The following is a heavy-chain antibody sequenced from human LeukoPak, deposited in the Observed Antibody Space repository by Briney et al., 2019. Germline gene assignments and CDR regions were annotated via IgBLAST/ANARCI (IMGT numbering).Heavy chain of an antibody. V-gene: IGHV3-21*01. D-gene: IGHD1-20*01. CDR2: ISTSSSFI. J-gene: IGHJ4*02. CDR1: GFTLSYYT. CDR3: ARDDNWNDKPFDH. Sequence: PGGSLRLSCAASGFTLSYYTMNWVRQAPGKGLEWVSSISTSSSFILYADSVKGRFTISRDNANNPLYLQMNSLRAEDTALYYCARDDNWNDKPFDHWGQGVLVTVSS.